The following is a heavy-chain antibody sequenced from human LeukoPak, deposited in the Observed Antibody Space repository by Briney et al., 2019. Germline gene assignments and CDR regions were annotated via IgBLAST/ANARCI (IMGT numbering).Heavy chain of an antibody. CDR2: IIPIFGTA. Sequence: ASVKVSCKGSGCTFTSYAISWVRQAPGQGVEWMGGIIPIFGTATYAQMFQGRVTITADESTSTAYMELSILRSEDTAVYCCASPDHTYCSSTSCYRGYFDYWGQGTLVTVSS. D-gene: IGHD2-2*02. J-gene: IGHJ4*02. V-gene: IGHV1-69*13. CDR1: GCTFTSYA. CDR3: ASPDHTYCSSTSCYRGYFDY.